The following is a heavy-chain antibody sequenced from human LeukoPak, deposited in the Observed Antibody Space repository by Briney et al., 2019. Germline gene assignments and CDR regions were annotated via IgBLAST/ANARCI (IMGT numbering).Heavy chain of an antibody. D-gene: IGHD2-8*01. V-gene: IGHV1-18*01. CDR1: GYTFTSYG. CDR2: ISAYNGNT. Sequence: ASVKVSCKASGYTFTSYGISWVRQAPGQGLEWMGWISAYNGNTNYAQKLQGRVTMTTDTSTSTAYMELRSLRSDDTAVYYCARGRGDALMVYAIYFDYWGQGTLVTVSS. J-gene: IGHJ4*02. CDR3: ARGRGDALMVYAIYFDY.